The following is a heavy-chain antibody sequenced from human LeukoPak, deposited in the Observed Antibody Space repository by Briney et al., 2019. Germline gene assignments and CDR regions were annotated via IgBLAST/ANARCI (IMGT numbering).Heavy chain of an antibody. V-gene: IGHV3-30*04. CDR2: IAYDGSSK. CDR3: AKDFRIGYSAHFDY. Sequence: GESLRLSCEASEFTFRTYAMHWVRQAPGKGLEWVALIAYDGSSKYYADSVRGRFSISRDNSKNTLYLQMDSLRGEDTAVYYCAKDFRIGYSAHFDYWGQGALVTVSS. D-gene: IGHD2-21*01. CDR1: EFTFRTYA. J-gene: IGHJ4*02.